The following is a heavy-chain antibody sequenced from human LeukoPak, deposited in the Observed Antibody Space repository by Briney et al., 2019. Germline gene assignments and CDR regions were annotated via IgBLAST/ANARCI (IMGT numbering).Heavy chain of an antibody. D-gene: IGHD6-19*01. CDR1: GFTFSSYA. CDR3: AGGSSGWYWSGWFDP. CDR2: ISYDGSNK. Sequence: GRSLRLSCAASGFTFSSYAMHWVRQAPGKGLEWVAVISYDGSNKYYADSVKGRFTISRDNSKNTLYLQMNSLRAEDTAVYYCAGGSSGWYWSGWFDPWGQGTLVTVSS. J-gene: IGHJ5*02. V-gene: IGHV3-30-3*01.